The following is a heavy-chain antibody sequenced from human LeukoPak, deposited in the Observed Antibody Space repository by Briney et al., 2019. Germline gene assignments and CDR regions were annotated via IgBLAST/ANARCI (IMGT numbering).Heavy chain of an antibody. Sequence: PGGSLRLSCAASGFTFSSYWMHWVRQTPGKGLVLVSRINSDGSTTSYADSVKGRFTISRDNAKNTLYLQMSSLRAEDTAVYYCARARDYGDHVNWFDPWGQGTRVTVSS. D-gene: IGHD4-17*01. CDR3: ARARDYGDHVNWFDP. J-gene: IGHJ5*02. CDR2: INSDGSTT. V-gene: IGHV3-74*01. CDR1: GFTFSSYW.